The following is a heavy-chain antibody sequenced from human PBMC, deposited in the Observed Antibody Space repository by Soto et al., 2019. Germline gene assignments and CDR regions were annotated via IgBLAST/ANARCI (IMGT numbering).Heavy chain of an antibody. CDR1: GFTVSSNY. V-gene: IGHV3-53*01. CDR2: IYSGGST. CDR3: ARESTALITMVRGVYVD. J-gene: IGHJ4*02. Sequence: GGSLRLSCAASGFTVSSNYMSWVRQAPGKGLEWVSVIYSGGSTYYADSVKGRFTISRDNSKNTLYLQMNSLRAEDTAVYYCARESTALITMVRGVYVDWGQGTLVTVSS. D-gene: IGHD3-10*01.